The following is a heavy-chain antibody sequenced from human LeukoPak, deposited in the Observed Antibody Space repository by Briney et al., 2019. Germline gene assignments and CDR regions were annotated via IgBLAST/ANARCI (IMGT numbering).Heavy chain of an antibody. CDR2: IWYDGSNE. J-gene: IGHJ4*02. D-gene: IGHD1-1*01. V-gene: IGHV3-33*08. Sequence: PGGSLRLSCAVSGFTFSNYGMHWVRQAPGKGLQWVAVIWYDGSNEYYTGSVKGRFTISRDNAHNTLYLQMNSLRAEDTAVYYCARGSQSTWGFFAYWGQGIRVTVSS. CDR3: ARGSQSTWGFFAY. CDR1: GFTFSNYG.